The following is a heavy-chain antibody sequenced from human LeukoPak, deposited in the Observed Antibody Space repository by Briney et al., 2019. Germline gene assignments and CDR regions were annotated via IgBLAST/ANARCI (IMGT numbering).Heavy chain of an antibody. V-gene: IGHV3-30*18. CDR2: ISYDGSNK. CDR1: GFTFSSYG. Sequence: PGGSLRLSCAASGFTFSSYGMHWVRQAPGKGLEWVAVISYDGSNKYYADSVKGRFTISRDNSKNTLYLQMNSLRAEDTAVYYCAKDSYYYDSSGYLNWFDPWGQGTLVTVSS. CDR3: AKDSYYYDSSGYLNWFDP. D-gene: IGHD3-22*01. J-gene: IGHJ5*02.